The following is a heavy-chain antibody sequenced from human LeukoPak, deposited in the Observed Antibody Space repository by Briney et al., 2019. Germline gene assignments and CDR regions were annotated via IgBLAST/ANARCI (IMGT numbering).Heavy chain of an antibody. CDR2: IYYSGRT. D-gene: IGHD3-3*01. CDR3: ARGRITILGVSVPLDQ. J-gene: IGHJ4*02. CDR1: GGTIRTYY. V-gene: IGHV4-59*01. Sequence: SETLSLICIVSGGTIRTYYASCIRQPPGKGLEWIGYIYYSGRTSYNPSLKSRPTISIDTSKNQLSLQLRSVTAADTAVYYCARGRITILGVSVPLDQWGQGSLFTVSS.